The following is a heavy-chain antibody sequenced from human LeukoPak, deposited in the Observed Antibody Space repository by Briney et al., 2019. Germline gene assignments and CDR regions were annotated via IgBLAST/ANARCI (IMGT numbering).Heavy chain of an antibody. CDR2: ISSSGSTI. V-gene: IGHV3-48*03. D-gene: IGHD4-17*01. CDR3: AREGSPDETVH. CDR1: GFTFSSYE. Sequence: AGGSLRLSCAASGFTFSSYEMNWVRQAPGKGLEWVSYISSSGSTIYYADSVKGRFTISRDNAKNSLYLQMNSLRAEDTAVYYCAREGSPDETVHWGQGTLVTVSS. J-gene: IGHJ4*02.